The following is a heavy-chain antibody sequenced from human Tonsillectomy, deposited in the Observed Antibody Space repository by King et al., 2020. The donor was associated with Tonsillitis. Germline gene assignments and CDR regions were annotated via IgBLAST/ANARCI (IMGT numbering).Heavy chain of an antibody. V-gene: IGHV1-69*01. CDR1: GGTFSRYG. CDR2: INPILGTT. CDR3: ARGMPIFGVVTPNMAV. J-gene: IGHJ6*03. D-gene: IGHD3-3*01. Sequence: QLVQSGAEVKKPGSSVKVSCKASGGTFSRYGVSWVRQAPGQGLEWMGGINPILGTTKYAQKFQGRVTISADESTSTAYIDLSSLRSDDTAVYYCARGMPIFGVVTPNMAVWGKGTTVPVSS.